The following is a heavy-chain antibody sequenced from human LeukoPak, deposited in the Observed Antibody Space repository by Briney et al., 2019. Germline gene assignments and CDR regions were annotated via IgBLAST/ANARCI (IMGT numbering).Heavy chain of an antibody. CDR2: IIPIFGTA. V-gene: IGHV1-69*13. D-gene: IGHD1-1*01. J-gene: IGHJ4*02. CDR1: GGTFSSYA. Sequence: SVKVSCKASGGTFSSYAISWVRQAPGRGLEWMGGIIPIFGTANYAQKLQGRVTITADESTSTAYMELSSLRSEDTAVYYCARGLLESNKDYWGQGTLVTVSS. CDR3: ARGLLESNKDY.